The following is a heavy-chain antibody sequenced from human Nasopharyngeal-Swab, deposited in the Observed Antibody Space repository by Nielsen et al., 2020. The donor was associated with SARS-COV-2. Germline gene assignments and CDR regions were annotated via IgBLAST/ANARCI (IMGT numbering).Heavy chain of an antibody. CDR3: ARDTYSNYASYYYYMDV. CDR2: ISSSSSYI. J-gene: IGHJ6*03. Sequence: GESLKLSCAASGFTFSSYSMNWVRQAPGKGLEWVSSISSSSSYIYYADSVKGRFTISRDNAKNSLYLQMNSLRAEDTAVYYCARDTYSNYASYYYYMDVWGKGTTVTVSS. D-gene: IGHD4-11*01. V-gene: IGHV3-21*01. CDR1: GFTFSSYS.